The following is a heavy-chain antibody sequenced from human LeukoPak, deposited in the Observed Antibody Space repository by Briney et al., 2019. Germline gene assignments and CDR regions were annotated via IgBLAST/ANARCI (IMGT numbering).Heavy chain of an antibody. Sequence: TGGSLRLSCAASGFTFSNYGMHWVRQAPGKGLEWVAFIRYDGSNKYQEDSVKGRLTNSRENTKKTLYVQMNSLRAADTAVYYCAKVAPPIYYGSGSYYNAYYFDYWGQGTLVTVSS. CDR2: IRYDGSNK. J-gene: IGHJ4*02. CDR3: AKVAPPIYYGSGSYYNAYYFDY. V-gene: IGHV3-30*02. CDR1: GFTFSNYG. D-gene: IGHD3-10*01.